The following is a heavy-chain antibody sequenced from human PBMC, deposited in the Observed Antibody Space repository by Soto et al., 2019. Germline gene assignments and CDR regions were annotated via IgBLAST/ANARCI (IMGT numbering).Heavy chain of an antibody. V-gene: IGHV5-51*01. CDR1: GYSFTSYW. CDR2: IYPGDSDT. Sequence: GESLKISCKGSGYSFTSYWSGWVRQMPGKGLEWMGIIYPGDSDTRYSPSFQGQVTISADKSISTAYLQWSSLKASDTAMYYCAIGYCSGGSCYSGLGYYYYYGMDVWGQGTTVTVSS. CDR3: AIGYCSGGSCYSGLGYYYYYGMDV. J-gene: IGHJ6*02. D-gene: IGHD2-15*01.